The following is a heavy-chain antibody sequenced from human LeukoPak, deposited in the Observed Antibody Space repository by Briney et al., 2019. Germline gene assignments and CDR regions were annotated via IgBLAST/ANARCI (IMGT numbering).Heavy chain of an antibody. J-gene: IGHJ4*02. Sequence: PGGSLRLSCAASGFTFSSYAMHWVRQAPGKGLEYVSAISSNGGSTYYANSVKGRFTISRGNSKNTLYLQMGSLRAEDMAVYYCARDGYNGFDYWGQGTLVTVSS. D-gene: IGHD5-24*01. CDR2: ISSNGGST. V-gene: IGHV3-64*01. CDR1: GFTFSSYA. CDR3: ARDGYNGFDY.